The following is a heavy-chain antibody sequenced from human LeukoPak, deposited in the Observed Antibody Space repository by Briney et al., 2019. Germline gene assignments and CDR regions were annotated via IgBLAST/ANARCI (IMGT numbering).Heavy chain of an antibody. CDR3: AKEGDRYSSTWYGDY. D-gene: IGHD6-13*01. CDR2: IRYDGSNK. Sequence: PGGSLRLSCAASGFTFSSYGMHWVRQAPGKGLEWVAFIRYDGSNKYYADSVKGRFTISRDNSKNTLYLQMNSLRPEDTAVYYCAKEGDRYSSTWYGDYWGQGTLVTVSS. J-gene: IGHJ4*02. CDR1: GFTFSSYG. V-gene: IGHV3-30*02.